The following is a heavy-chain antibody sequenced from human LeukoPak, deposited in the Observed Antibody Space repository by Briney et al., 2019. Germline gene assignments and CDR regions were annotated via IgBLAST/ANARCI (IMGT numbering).Heavy chain of an antibody. D-gene: IGHD3-22*01. CDR3: AREAEYEYYYDSSGYYMDY. Sequence: PSETLSLTCTVSGGSISSGDYYWSWIRQPPGKGLEWIGYIYYSGSTYYNPSLKSRVTISVDTSKNQFSLKLSSVTAAGTAVYYCAREAEYEYYYDSSGYYMDYWGQGTLVTVSS. CDR1: GGSISSGDYY. V-gene: IGHV4-30-4*01. J-gene: IGHJ4*02. CDR2: IYYSGST.